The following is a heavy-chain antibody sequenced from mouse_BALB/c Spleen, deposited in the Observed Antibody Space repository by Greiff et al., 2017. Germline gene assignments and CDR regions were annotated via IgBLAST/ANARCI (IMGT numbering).Heavy chain of an antibody. Sequence: EVQVVESGGGLVKPGGSLKLSCAASGFTFSSYTMSWVRQTPEKRLEWVATISSGGGNTYYPDSVKGRFTISRDNAKNNLYLQMSSLRSEDTALYYCARGMGYGNSPYAMDYWGQGTSVTVSS. J-gene: IGHJ4*01. D-gene: IGHD2-1*01. CDR1: GFTFSSYT. CDR2: ISSGGGNT. CDR3: ARGMGYGNSPYAMDY. V-gene: IGHV5-9*03.